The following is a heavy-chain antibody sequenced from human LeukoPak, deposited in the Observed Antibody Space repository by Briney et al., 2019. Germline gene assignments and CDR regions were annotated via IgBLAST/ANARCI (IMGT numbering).Heavy chain of an antibody. D-gene: IGHD4-17*01. CDR2: ISVSGTYI. J-gene: IGHJ4*02. CDR3: ARDRDYGTFDY. CDR1: GFTFSRNG. V-gene: IGHV3-21*01. Sequence: GGSLRLSCAASGFTFSRNGMAWVRQAPGKGLEWVSSISVSGTYIYYSDSVKGRFTISRDNAKNSLYLEMNSLRSDDTAIYYCARDRDYGTFDYWGQGTLVTVSS.